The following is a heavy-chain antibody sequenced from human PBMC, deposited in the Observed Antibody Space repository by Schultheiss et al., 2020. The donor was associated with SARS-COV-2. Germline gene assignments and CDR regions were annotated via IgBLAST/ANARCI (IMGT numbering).Heavy chain of an antibody. J-gene: IGHJ4*02. CDR3: AKGEYSGYGNPDY. V-gene: IGHV3-23*01. CDR1: GFIFSNYA. D-gene: IGHD5-12*01. CDR2: ISGSSGST. Sequence: GGSLRLSCAASGFIFSNYAMSWVRQAPGKGLEWVSAISGSSGSTYYADSVKGRFTISRDNSNNTLYLHMNSLRAEDTAVYYCAKGEYSGYGNPDYWSQGTLVTVSS.